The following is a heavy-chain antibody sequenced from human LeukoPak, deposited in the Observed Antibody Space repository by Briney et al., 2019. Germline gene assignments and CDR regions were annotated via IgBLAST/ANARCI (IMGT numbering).Heavy chain of an antibody. Sequence: SETLSLTCTVSGYSMRSGYYWGWIRQPPGKGLEWIGSTYHSGSTNYNPSLKSRVTISVDTSKNQFSLKLNSVTAADTAVYYCARVPHGETVFGVVLYWLDPWGQGTPITFFS. CDR2: TYHSGST. CDR3: ARVPHGETVFGVVLYWLDP. V-gene: IGHV4-38-2*02. CDR1: GYSMRSGYY. J-gene: IGHJ5*02. D-gene: IGHD3-3*01.